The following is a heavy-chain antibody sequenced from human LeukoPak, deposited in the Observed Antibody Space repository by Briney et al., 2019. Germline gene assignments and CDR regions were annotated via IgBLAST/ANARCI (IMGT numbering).Heavy chain of an antibody. CDR1: GFTFNTYA. V-gene: IGHV3-23*01. J-gene: IGHJ5*02. Sequence: GGSLRLSCAASGFTFNTYAMTWVRQAPGKGLEWVSGISGSGGNTYYADSVKGRFTISRDNSKNTLYLQMNSLRAEDTAVYYCAKDRFADGYNWFDPWGQGTLVTVSS. D-gene: IGHD5-24*01. CDR2: ISGSGGNT. CDR3: AKDRFADGYNWFDP.